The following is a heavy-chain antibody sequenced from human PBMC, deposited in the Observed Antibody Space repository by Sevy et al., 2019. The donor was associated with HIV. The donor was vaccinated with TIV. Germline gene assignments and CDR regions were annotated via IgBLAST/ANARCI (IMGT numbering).Heavy chain of an antibody. Sequence: GGSLRLSCAASVFTFSSYEMNWVRQAPGKGLEWVSYISSSGSTIYYADSVKGRFTISRDNAKNSLYLQMNSLRAEDTAVYYCARVGVAAAGGNFDYWGQGTLVTVSS. CDR1: VFTFSSYE. V-gene: IGHV3-48*03. J-gene: IGHJ4*02. CDR2: ISSSGSTI. CDR3: ARVGVAAAGGNFDY. D-gene: IGHD6-13*01.